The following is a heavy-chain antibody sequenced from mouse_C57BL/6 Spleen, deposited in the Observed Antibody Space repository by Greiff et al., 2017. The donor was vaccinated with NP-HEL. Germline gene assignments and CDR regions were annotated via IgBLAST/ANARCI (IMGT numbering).Heavy chain of an antibody. CDR1: GFTFSDYY. D-gene: IGHD2-2*01. CDR3: ARDRYGYYDAMDY. Sequence: EVKVEESEGGLVQPGSSMKLSCTASGFTFSDYYMAWVRQVPEKGLEWVANINYDGSSTYYLDSLKSRFIISRDNAKNILYLKMSSLKSEDTATYYCARDRYGYYDAMDYWGQGTSVTVSS. V-gene: IGHV5-16*01. CDR2: INYDGSST. J-gene: IGHJ4*01.